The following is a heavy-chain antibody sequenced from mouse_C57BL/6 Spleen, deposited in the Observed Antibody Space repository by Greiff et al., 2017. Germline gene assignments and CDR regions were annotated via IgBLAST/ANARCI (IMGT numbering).Heavy chain of an antibody. V-gene: IGHV5-9-1*02. D-gene: IGHD1-1*02. CDR3: TREGGYYRYFDV. J-gene: IGHJ1*03. CDR2: ISSGGDYI. Sequence: DVMLVESGEGLVKPGGSLKLSCAASGFTFSSYAMSWVRQTPEKRLEWVAYISSGGDYIYYADTVKGRFTISRDNARNTLYLQMSSLKSEDTAMYYCTREGGYYRYFDVWGTGTTVTVSS. CDR1: GFTFSSYA.